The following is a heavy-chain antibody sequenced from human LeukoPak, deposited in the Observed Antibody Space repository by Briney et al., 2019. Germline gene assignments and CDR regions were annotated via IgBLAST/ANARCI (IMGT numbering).Heavy chain of an antibody. Sequence: PGGSLRLSCAASGFTVSNAWMSWVRQAPGKGLEWVGHIKSRTDGGTTDYAAPVKDRFTISRDDSKDTLYLQMNSLKTEDIAVYYCATEYYGAYNYWGQGTLVTVSS. CDR2: IKSRTDGGTT. CDR3: ATEYYGAYNY. V-gene: IGHV3-15*01. J-gene: IGHJ4*02. CDR1: GFTVSNAW. D-gene: IGHD4-17*01.